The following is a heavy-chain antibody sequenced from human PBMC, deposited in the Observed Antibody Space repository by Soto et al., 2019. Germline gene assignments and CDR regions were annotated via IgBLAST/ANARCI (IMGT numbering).Heavy chain of an antibody. CDR3: ARGVRHSSDWYYFDY. D-gene: IGHD6-19*01. CDR2: IIPIFGTA. J-gene: IGHJ4*02. Sequence: GASVKVSCKASGGTFSSYAISWVRQAPGQGLEWMGGIIPIFGTANYAQKFQGRVTITADESTSTAYMELSSLRSEDTAVYYCARGVRHSSDWYYFDYWGQGTLVTVSS. V-gene: IGHV1-69*13. CDR1: GGTFSSYA.